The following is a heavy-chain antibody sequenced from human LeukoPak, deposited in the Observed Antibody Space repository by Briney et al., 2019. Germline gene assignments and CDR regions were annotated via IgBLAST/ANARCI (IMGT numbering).Heavy chain of an antibody. CDR1: GYTFTSYD. J-gene: IGHJ4*02. V-gene: IGHV1-8*03. Sequence: ASVKVSXKASGYTFTSYDINWVRQATGQGLEWMGWMNPNSGNTGYAQKFQGRVTITRNTSISTTYMELSSLRSEDTAVYYSARGYGGYGSDYWGQGTLVTVSS. D-gene: IGHD5-12*01. CDR2: MNPNSGNT. CDR3: ARGYGGYGSDY.